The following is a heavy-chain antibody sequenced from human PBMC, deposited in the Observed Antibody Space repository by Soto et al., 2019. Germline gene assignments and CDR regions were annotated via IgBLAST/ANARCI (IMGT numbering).Heavy chain of an antibody. CDR1: GGSITSGGYY. CDR3: ARGITIFGVVYFDY. Sequence: QVQLQESGPGLVKPSQTLSLTCTVSGGSITSGGYYWSWIRQHPGKGLEWIGYIYYSGSTYYNPSLKSRVTISVDTSKNQFSLNLSSVTAAATAVYYCARGITIFGVVYFDYWGQGTLVTVSS. CDR2: IYYSGST. D-gene: IGHD3-3*01. V-gene: IGHV4-31*03. J-gene: IGHJ4*02.